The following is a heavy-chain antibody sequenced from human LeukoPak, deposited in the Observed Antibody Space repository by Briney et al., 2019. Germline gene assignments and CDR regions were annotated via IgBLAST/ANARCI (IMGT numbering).Heavy chain of an antibody. J-gene: IGHJ3*02. V-gene: IGHV3-72*01. CDR3: AREGYYEMYYYDSSGYSPLDI. D-gene: IGHD3-22*01. Sequence: PGGPLSFPVQASGLTSSAHSMTWVRQAPGKGLKGFGGPRKKPNGYTTEYAASVKGRFTISRDDSKNSLYLQMNSLKTEDTAVYYCAREGYYEMYYYDSSGYSPLDIWGQGTMVTVSS. CDR2: PRKKPNGYTT. CDR1: GLTSSAHS.